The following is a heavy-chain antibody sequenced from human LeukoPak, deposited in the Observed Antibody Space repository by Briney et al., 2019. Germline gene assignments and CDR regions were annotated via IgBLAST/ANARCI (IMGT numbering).Heavy chain of an antibody. CDR3: ARDPGSWNYFDY. D-gene: IGHD6-13*01. CDR2: ISTSGGST. V-gene: IGHV3-23*01. J-gene: IGHJ4*02. CDR1: GFTFSSYA. Sequence: GGSLRLSCAASGFTFSSYAMSWVRQAPGKGLEWVPGISTSGGSTHYADSVKGRFTISRDNAKNSLYLQMNSLRAEDTAVYYCARDPGSWNYFDYWGQGTLVTVSS.